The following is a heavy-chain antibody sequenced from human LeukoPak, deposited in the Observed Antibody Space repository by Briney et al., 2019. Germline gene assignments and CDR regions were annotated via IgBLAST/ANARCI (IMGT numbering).Heavy chain of an antibody. CDR2: IHYSGST. J-gene: IGHJ4*02. Sequence: PSETLSLTCTVSGGSISSYYWSWIRQPPGKGLEWIGYIHYSGSTNYNPSLKSRVTISVDTSKNQFSLKLSSVTAADTAVYYCARRGITMIVVSPLVFDYWGQGTLVTVSS. CDR3: ARRGITMIVVSPLVFDY. CDR1: GGSISSYY. V-gene: IGHV4-59*12. D-gene: IGHD3-22*01.